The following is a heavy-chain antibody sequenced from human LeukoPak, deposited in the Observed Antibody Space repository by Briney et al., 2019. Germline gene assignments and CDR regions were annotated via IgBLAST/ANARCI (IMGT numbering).Heavy chain of an antibody. V-gene: IGHV3-23*01. D-gene: IGHD6-6*01. CDR2: ISDSGGST. CDR1: GFTFSSYA. Sequence: GGSLRLSCAASGFTFSSYAMSWVRQAPGKGLEWVSIISDSGGSTYYADSVKGRITISRDNSKNTLFLQMNSLRAEDTAVYYCAKFLRRQLVPLFDYWGQGTLVTVSS. CDR3: AKFLRRQLVPLFDY. J-gene: IGHJ4*02.